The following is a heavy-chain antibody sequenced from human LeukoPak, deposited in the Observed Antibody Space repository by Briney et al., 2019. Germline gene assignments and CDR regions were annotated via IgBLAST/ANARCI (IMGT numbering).Heavy chain of an antibody. J-gene: IGHJ4*02. CDR3: AKGRRGYCSSSSCYPDFDY. CDR1: GFTFSSYA. Sequence: QPGGSLRLSCAASGFTFSSYAMSWVRQAPGKGLEWVSAISGSGGSTYYADSVKGRFTISRDNSKNTLYLQMNSLRAEDTAVYYCAKGRRGYCSSSSCYPDFDYWGQGTLVTVSS. D-gene: IGHD2-2*01. V-gene: IGHV3-23*01. CDR2: ISGSGGST.